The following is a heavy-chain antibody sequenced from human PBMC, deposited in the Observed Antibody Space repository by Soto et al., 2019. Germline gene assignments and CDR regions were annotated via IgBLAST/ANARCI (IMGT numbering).Heavy chain of an antibody. CDR3: AKDRGGSGWRFDY. V-gene: IGHV1-69*13. J-gene: IGHJ4*02. D-gene: IGHD6-19*01. CDR2: IIPIFGTA. CDR1: GGTFSSYA. Sequence: SVKVSCKASGGTFSSYAISWVRQAPGQGLEWMGGIIPIFGTANYAQKFQGRVTITADESTSTAYMELSSLRSEDTAVYYCAKDRGGSGWRFDYWGQGTLVTVSS.